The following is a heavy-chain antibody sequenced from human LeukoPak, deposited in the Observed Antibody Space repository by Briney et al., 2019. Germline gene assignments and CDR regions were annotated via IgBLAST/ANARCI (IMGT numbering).Heavy chain of an antibody. V-gene: IGHV4-34*01. J-gene: IGHJ3*02. CDR3: ARRPPRMVRGVRGAFDI. Sequence: PSETLSLTCAVYGGSFSGYYWSWIRQPPGKGLEWIGEINHSGSTNYNPSLKSQVTISVDTSKNQFSLKLSSVTAADTAVYYCARRPPRMVRGVRGAFDIWGQGTMVTVSS. D-gene: IGHD3-10*01. CDR1: GGSFSGYY. CDR2: INHSGST.